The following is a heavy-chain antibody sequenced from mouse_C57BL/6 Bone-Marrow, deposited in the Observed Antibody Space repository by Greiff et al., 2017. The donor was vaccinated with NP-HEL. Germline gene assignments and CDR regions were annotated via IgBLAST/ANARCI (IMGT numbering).Heavy chain of an antibody. CDR2: IDPNSGGT. Sequence: QVQLKQPGAELVKPGASVKLSCKASGYTFTSYLMHWVKQRPGRGIEWIGRIDPNSGGTKYNEKFKSKATLTVDKPSSTAYMQLNSLTSEDSAVYYCARYYYGSSSFDYWGQGTTLTVSS. CDR1: GYTFTSYL. V-gene: IGHV1-72*01. J-gene: IGHJ2*01. D-gene: IGHD1-1*01. CDR3: ARYYYGSSSFDY.